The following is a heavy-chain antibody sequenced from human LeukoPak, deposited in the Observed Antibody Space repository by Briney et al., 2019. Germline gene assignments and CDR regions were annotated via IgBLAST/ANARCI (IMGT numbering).Heavy chain of an antibody. CDR2: IHYTEHT. CDR3: ARLSSAYDPYYFHY. D-gene: IGHD5-12*01. V-gene: IGHV4-38-2*02. Sequence: SETLSLTCTVSDYSISYGYYWGWIRQPPGKGLEWIATIHYTEHTYYNPSLKSRVTMSLDTSKHRFSLKLSSVTAADTAIYYCARLSSAYDPYYFHYWGQGTLVAVSS. J-gene: IGHJ4*02. CDR1: DYSISYGYY.